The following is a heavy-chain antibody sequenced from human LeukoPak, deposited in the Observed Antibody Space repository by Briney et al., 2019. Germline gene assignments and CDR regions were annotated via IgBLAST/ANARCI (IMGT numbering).Heavy chain of an antibody. V-gene: IGHV3-7*01. D-gene: IGHD4-17*01. CDR1: GFTFSSYW. CDR2: IKQDGGEK. CDR3: ARKLGGFGDYGWYFDL. Sequence: GGSLGLSCAASGFTFSSYWMNWVRQAPGKGLEWVANIKQDGGEKYYVDSVKGRFTISRDNTKNSLYLQIDSLRAEDTAVYCCARKLGGFGDYGWYFDLWGRGTLVTVSS. J-gene: IGHJ2*01.